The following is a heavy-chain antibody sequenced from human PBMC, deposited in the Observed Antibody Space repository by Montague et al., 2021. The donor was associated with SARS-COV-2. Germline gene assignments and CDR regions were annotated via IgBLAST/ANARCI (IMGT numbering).Heavy chain of an antibody. D-gene: IGHD3-22*01. V-gene: IGHV4-39*07. J-gene: IGHJ4*02. CDR1: GGSISSSNYY. Sequence: SETLSLTCTVSGGSISSSNYYWGWIRQPPGKGLEWIGTIYYSGSTYYNPSLKSRVTISVDTSKNQFSLKLSSVTAADTAVYYCARGWFSPMLVVVIRGPFDYWGQGALVTVSS. CDR3: ARGWFSPMLVVVIRGPFDY. CDR2: IYYSGST.